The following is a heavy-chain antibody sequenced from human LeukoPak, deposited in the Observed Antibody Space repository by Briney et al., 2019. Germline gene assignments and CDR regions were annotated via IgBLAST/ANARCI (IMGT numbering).Heavy chain of an antibody. CDR3: ARDWDQLVPSKGGPPRYFYFMDV. V-gene: IGHV1-18*01. J-gene: IGHJ6*03. CDR1: GYTFTSYG. D-gene: IGHD2-15*01. CDR2: ISAYNGNT. Sequence: ASVKVSCKASGYTFTSYGISWVRQAPGQGLEWMGWISAYNGNTNYAQKLQGRVTMTTDTSTSTAYMELRSLRSDDTAVYYCARDWDQLVPSKGGPPRYFYFMDVWGKGTSVIVFS.